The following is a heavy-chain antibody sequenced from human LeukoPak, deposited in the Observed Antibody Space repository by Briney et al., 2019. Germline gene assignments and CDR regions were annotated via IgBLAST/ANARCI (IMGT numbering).Heavy chain of an antibody. Sequence: ASVKASCKASGYTFTGYYMHWVRQAPGQGLEWMGWINPNSGGTNYAQKFQGRVTMTRDTSISTAYMELSRLRSDDTAVYYCARVGWSGYYREDNWFDPWGQGTLVTVSS. D-gene: IGHD3-3*01. J-gene: IGHJ5*02. CDR2: INPNSGGT. CDR3: ARVGWSGYYREDNWFDP. CDR1: GYTFTGYY. V-gene: IGHV1-2*02.